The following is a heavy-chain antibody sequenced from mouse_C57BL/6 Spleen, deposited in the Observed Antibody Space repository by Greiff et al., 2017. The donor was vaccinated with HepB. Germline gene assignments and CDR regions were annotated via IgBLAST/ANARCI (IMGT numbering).Heavy chain of an antibody. Sequence: VQLQQSGPELVKPGASVKISCKASGYAFSSSWMNWVKQRPGKGLEWIGRIYPGDGDTNYNGKFKGKATLTADKSSSTAYMQLSSLTSEDSAVYFCARGSGAMDYWGQGTSVTVSS. CDR2: IYPGDGDT. CDR3: ARGSGAMDY. D-gene: IGHD3-2*02. V-gene: IGHV1-82*01. J-gene: IGHJ4*01. CDR1: GYAFSSSW.